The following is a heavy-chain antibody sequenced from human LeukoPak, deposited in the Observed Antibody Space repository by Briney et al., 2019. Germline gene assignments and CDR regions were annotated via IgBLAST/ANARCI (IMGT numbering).Heavy chain of an antibody. V-gene: IGHV1-2*04. CDR2: INPNSGGT. Sequence: ASVKVSCKASGYTFTGYYMHWVRQAPGHGLEWMGWINPNSGGTNYAQKFQGWVTMTRDTSISTAYMELSRLRSDDTAVYYCARDTIAVAAPTGYYFDYWGQGTLVTVSS. J-gene: IGHJ4*02. CDR1: GYTFTGYY. D-gene: IGHD6-19*01. CDR3: ARDTIAVAAPTGYYFDY.